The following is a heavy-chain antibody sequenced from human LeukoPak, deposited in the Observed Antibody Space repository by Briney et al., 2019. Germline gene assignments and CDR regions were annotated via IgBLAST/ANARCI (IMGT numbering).Heavy chain of an antibody. J-gene: IGHJ3*01. CDR1: GGSISSYY. V-gene: IGHV4-59*01. CDR3: ARIFSSNWYNERGAFDV. CDR2: VYYTGST. D-gene: IGHD6-13*01. Sequence: SETLSLTCTVSGGSISSYYWSWVRQPPGKGLEWIGFVYYTGSTNYSPSLESRVTISVDTSKNQFSLKLRSVTAADTDVYYCARIFSSNWYNERGAFDVWGQGTMVTVSS.